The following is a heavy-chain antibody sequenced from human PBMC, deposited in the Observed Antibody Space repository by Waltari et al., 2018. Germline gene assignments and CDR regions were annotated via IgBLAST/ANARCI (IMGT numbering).Heavy chain of an antibody. D-gene: IGHD3-22*01. CDR3: ASSYYDSSGYDY. CDR2: INHSGST. V-gene: IGHV4-34*01. Sequence: QVQLQQWGAGLLKPAEPLSLPCAVYGGSFRGSYWSWSRQPPGKGLAWIGDINHSGSTNYNPSLKSRVTISVDTSKNQFSLKLSSVTAAYTAVYYCASSYYDSSGYDYWGQGTLVTVSS. CDR1: GGSFRGSY. J-gene: IGHJ4*02.